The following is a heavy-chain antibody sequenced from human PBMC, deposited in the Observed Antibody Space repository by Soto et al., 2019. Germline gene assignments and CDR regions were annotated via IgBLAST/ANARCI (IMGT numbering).Heavy chain of an antibody. CDR2: IKQDGSEK. V-gene: IGHV3-7*05. CDR3: ARAESITIFGVVIQNYSYGMDV. J-gene: IGHJ6*02. CDR1: GFTFSSYW. D-gene: IGHD3-3*01. Sequence: GGSLRLSCAASGFTFSSYWMSWVRQAPGKGLEWVANIKQDGSEKYYVDSVKGRFTISRDNAKNSLYLQMNSLRAEDTAVYYCARAESITIFGVVIQNYSYGMDVWGQGTTVTVSS.